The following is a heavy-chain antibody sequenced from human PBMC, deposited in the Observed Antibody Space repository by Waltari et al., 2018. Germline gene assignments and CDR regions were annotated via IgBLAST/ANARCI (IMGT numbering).Heavy chain of an antibody. J-gene: IGHJ3*02. CDR3: ARAVGIAAAAWAFDI. CDR1: GGSISSSSYY. D-gene: IGHD6-13*01. Sequence: QLQLQESGPGLVKPSETLSLTCTVSGGSISSSSYYWGWIRQTPGKGLEWIGSIYYSGSTYYNPSLKSRVTISVDTSKNQFSLKLSSVTAADTAVYYCARAVGIAAAAWAFDIWGQGTMVTVSS. V-gene: IGHV4-39*07. CDR2: IYYSGST.